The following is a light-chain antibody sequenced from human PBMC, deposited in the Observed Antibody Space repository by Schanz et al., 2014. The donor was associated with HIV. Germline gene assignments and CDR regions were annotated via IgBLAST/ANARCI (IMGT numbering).Light chain of an antibody. CDR1: SSDVGGYNY. V-gene: IGLV2-8*01. CDR3: QSYDSSLSGSV. J-gene: IGLJ3*02. CDR2: EVT. Sequence: QSALTQPPSASGSPGQSVTISCTGTSSDVGGYNYVSWYQLRPGKAPQLMIYEVTKRPSGVPDRFSGSKSGNTASLTISGLQAEDEADYFCQSYDSSLSGSVFGGGTKLTVL.